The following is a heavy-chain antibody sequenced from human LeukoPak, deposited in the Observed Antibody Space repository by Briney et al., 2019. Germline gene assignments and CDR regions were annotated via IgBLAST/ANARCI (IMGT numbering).Heavy chain of an antibody. Sequence: SETLSLTCAVSGFSISSDYYWGCIRQPPGKGLEWIGSIYHGGGAYYTPSLKSRVTISVDTSKNQFSLKLSSVTAADTAVYYCARDRSGSYHYFDYWGQGTLVTVSS. V-gene: IGHV4-38-2*02. CDR3: ARDRSGSYHYFDY. CDR1: GFSISSDYY. J-gene: IGHJ4*02. CDR2: IYHGGGA. D-gene: IGHD1-26*01.